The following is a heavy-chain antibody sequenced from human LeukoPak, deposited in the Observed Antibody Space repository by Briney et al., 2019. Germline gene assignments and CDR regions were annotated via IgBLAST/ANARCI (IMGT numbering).Heavy chain of an antibody. CDR1: GVSITSGSYY. D-gene: IGHD3-16*01. V-gene: IGHV4-61*02. J-gene: IGHJ4*02. CDR2: VHSSGDI. Sequence: SETLSLTCSVSGVSITSGSYYWGWIRQSAGKGLEWVGRVHSSGDIYHNAAFRSRAAVSGDASKNQFSLQLNSVTAADTAVYYCARGASPKDAVFFDYWGQGALITVSS. CDR3: ARGASPKDAVFFDY.